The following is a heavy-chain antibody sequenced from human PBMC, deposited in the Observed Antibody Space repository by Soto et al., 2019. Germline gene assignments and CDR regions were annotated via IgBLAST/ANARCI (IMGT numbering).Heavy chain of an antibody. Sequence: ASVKVSCKASGYTFNSYDIHWVRQAPGHGLEGIGWMNPNSGNTGYAQNFRGRVTMTQNTAIGTAYIELSSLRSDDTSTYYCTRAYGAETFDFWGQGTRVTFSS. J-gene: IGHJ5*01. V-gene: IGHV1-8*02. CDR3: TRAYGAETFDF. D-gene: IGHD3-10*01. CDR1: GYTFNSYD. CDR2: MNPNSGNT.